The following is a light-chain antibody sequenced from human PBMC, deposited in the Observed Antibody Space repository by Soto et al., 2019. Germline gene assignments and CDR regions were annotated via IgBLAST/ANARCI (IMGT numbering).Light chain of an antibody. J-gene: IGLJ2*01. V-gene: IGLV2-23*03. Sequence: QSVLTQPASVSGSPGQSITISCSGTSSDVATFNLVSWYQQHPGKAPRLMIYEGNKRPSGIPGRFSGSKSDRTASLTISGLQPEDEASYYCCSYASSGTFVLFGGGTKLTVL. CDR1: SSDVATFNL. CDR2: EGN. CDR3: CSYASSGTFVL.